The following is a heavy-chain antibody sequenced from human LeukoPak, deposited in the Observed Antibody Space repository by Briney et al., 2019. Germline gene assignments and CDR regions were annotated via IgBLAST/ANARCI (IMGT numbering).Heavy chain of an antibody. CDR2: SNAGNGNT. CDR3: ARDIVLISSYYYYYMDV. CDR1: GYTFTRYA. J-gene: IGHJ6*03. Sequence: ASVKVSCKASGYTFTRYAMHWVRQAPGQRPEWMGWSNAGNGNTKYSQEFQGRVTITRDTSASTAYMELSSLRSDDTAVYYCARDIVLISSYYYYYMDVWGKGTTVTVSS. D-gene: IGHD2-8*01. V-gene: IGHV1-3*02.